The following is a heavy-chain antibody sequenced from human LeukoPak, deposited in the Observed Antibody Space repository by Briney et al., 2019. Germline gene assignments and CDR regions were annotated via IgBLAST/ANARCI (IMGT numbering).Heavy chain of an antibody. CDR3: ARVSRLRRHIVVVPAAMQDSDYDSSGQPLAY. Sequence: ASVKVSYKASGYTFTSYDINWVRQATGQGLEWMGWMNPNSGNIGYAQKFQGRVTMTRNTSISTAYMELSSLRSEDTAVYYCARVSRLRRHIVVVPAAMQDSDYDSSGQPLAYWGQGTLVTVSS. CDR2: MNPNSGNI. J-gene: IGHJ4*02. D-gene: IGHD2-2*01. CDR1: GYTFTSYD. V-gene: IGHV1-8*01.